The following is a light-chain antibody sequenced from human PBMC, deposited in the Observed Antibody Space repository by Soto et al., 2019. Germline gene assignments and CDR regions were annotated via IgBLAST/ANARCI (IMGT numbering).Light chain of an antibody. J-gene: IGKJ1*01. V-gene: IGKV3D-15*01. CDR3: QQYHNLWT. CDR2: AES. CDR1: QGVART. Sequence: EILLTQFPATLSVSPGERVTLSCRASQGVARTLAWFQQKPGQSPRLLVYAESTRAAGIPARFSGSGSGTEFTLTISSLQSEDVALYYCQQYHNLWTFGQGTKVEIK.